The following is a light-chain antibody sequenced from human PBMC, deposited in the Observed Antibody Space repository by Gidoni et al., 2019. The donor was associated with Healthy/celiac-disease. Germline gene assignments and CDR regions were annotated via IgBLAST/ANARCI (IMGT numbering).Light chain of an antibody. Sequence: IVLTQSPGTLSLSPGARAPLSCRASQSVSSSYLAWYQQTPGQAPRLLIYGASSRATGIPDRFSGSGSGTDFTLTISRLEPEDFAVYYCQQYGSSPGTFGQGTRLEIK. CDR1: QSVSSSY. V-gene: IGKV3-20*01. J-gene: IGKJ5*01. CDR2: GAS. CDR3: QQYGSSPGT.